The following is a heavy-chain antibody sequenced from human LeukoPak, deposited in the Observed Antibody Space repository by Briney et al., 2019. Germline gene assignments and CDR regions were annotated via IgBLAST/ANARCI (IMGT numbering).Heavy chain of an antibody. CDR3: AFLPTVVTPAAFDI. CDR2: ISGSGVST. V-gene: IGHV3-23*01. J-gene: IGHJ3*02. CDR1: GFTFSSYA. D-gene: IGHD4-23*01. Sequence: PGQSLRLSCAATGFTFSSYAMSWLRQALGKGLDLVPAISGSGVSTYYADSVKGRLTISRDHSKNTLSLQLNSLRAEDTAVYYCAFLPTVVTPAAFDIWGQGTMVTVSS.